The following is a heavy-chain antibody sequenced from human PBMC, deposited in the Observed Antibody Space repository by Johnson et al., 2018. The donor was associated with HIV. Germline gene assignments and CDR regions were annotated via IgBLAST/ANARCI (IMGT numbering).Heavy chain of an antibody. CDR2: MRYDGSNK. Sequence: VQLVESGGGLVQPGGSLRLSCAASGFTFSTYGMHWVRQAPGKGLEWVAVMRYDGSNKYYADSVKGRFTISRDNSKNTLYLQMNSLRAEDTALYYCARDYYDLPWGYDAFDIWGQGTMVTVSS. CDR3: ARDYYDLPWGYDAFDI. J-gene: IGHJ3*02. D-gene: IGHD3-22*01. V-gene: IGHV3-33*08. CDR1: GFTFSTYG.